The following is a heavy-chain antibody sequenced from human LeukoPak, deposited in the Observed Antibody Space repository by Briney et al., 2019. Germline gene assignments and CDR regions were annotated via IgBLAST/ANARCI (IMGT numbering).Heavy chain of an antibody. Sequence: ASVKVSCKASGYTFSGYYMHWVRQAPGQGFEWMGWINPNNGGTNYAQKFQGRVTMTRDTSINTAYMELSGLRFDDTAVYYCTRDPALYYYGPPFDPWGQGTLVTVSS. J-gene: IGHJ5*02. CDR3: TRDPALYYYGPPFDP. CDR2: INPNNGGT. V-gene: IGHV1-2*02. D-gene: IGHD3-10*01. CDR1: GYTFSGYY.